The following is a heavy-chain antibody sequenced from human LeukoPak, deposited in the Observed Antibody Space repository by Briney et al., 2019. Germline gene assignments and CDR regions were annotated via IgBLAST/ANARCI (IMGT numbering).Heavy chain of an antibody. CDR3: ARDGGTAMPLWYFDL. Sequence: TGGSLRLSCAASGFTFSVYSMHWVRQAPGKGLEWISYRSSSSSTIYYADSVKGRLTISRDNAKNSLYLQMNSLGAEDTAVYYCARDGGTAMPLWYFDLWGRGTLVTVSS. D-gene: IGHD2-2*01. CDR2: RSSSSSTI. CDR1: GFTFSVYS. J-gene: IGHJ2*01. V-gene: IGHV3-48*04.